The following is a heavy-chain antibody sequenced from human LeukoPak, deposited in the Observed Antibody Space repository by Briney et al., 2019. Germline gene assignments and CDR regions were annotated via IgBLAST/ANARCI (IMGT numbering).Heavy chain of an antibody. J-gene: IGHJ4*02. Sequence: PGGSLRLSCAASGFTFDDYAMNWVRQAPGKGLEWVSGISWNSGSIGYADAVKGRFTISRDNAKNCLYLQMNSLRAEDTALYYCAKDMNYGDYGPLDYWGQGDLVTVSS. CDR2: ISWNSGSI. D-gene: IGHD4-17*01. CDR1: GFTFDDYA. V-gene: IGHV3-9*01. CDR3: AKDMNYGDYGPLDY.